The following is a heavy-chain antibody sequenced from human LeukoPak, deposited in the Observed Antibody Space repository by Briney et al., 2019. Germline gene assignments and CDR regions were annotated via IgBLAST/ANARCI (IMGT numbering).Heavy chain of an antibody. CDR3: VRDLPKYYFDTGGYFQAPGIDY. CDR2: IYYSGST. CDR1: GVSISSSNHY. V-gene: IGHV4-39*07. Sequence: NPSETLSLTCTVSGVSISSSNHYWGWIRQPPGKGLEWIGSIYYSGSTYYKPSLKSRVTISVDTSKNQFSLQLSTVTAADTALYYCVRDLPKYYFDTGGYFQAPGIDYWGQGTLVTVSS. J-gene: IGHJ4*02. D-gene: IGHD3-22*01.